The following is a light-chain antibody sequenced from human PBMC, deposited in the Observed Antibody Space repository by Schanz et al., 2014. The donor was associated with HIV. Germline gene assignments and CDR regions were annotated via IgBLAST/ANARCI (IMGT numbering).Light chain of an antibody. CDR1: QSVSSSY. Sequence: EFVLTQSPATLSMSPGERATLSCRASQSVSSSYLAWYQQKPGQAPRLLIYGASSRATGIPDRFSGSGSGTEFTLTISSLQSEDFAVYYCQQYNDWPPITFGQGTRLEIK. CDR2: GAS. CDR3: QQYNDWPPIT. J-gene: IGKJ5*01. V-gene: IGKV3D-15*01.